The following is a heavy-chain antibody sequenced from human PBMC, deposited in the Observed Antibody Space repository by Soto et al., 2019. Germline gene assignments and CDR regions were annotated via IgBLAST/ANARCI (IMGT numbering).Heavy chain of an antibody. Sequence: ASVKVSCKAIGYSFTSHYMHWVRQAPGQGLEWMGTISAGDVNTAYAQKFEGRVTMTTDTSTSTAYMELRNLRSDDTAVYYCESSGPLYSAVTARDYWGPGLLVTVSS. CDR1: GYSFTSHY. D-gene: IGHD1-26*01. J-gene: IGHJ4*02. CDR3: ESSGPLYSAVTARDY. CDR2: ISAGDVNT. V-gene: IGHV1-46*01.